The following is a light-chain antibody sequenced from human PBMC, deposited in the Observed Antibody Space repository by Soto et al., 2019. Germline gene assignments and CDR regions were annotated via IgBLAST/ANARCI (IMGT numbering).Light chain of an antibody. V-gene: IGKV1-39*01. CDR1: QSISSY. Sequence: DIQMTLAPSSLSASVVDRVTITWRASQSISSYLNWYQQKPGKAHKLLIYAAYSLQSGVQSRFSGGGSGTDFTLTIRSLQPEDFAAYHCKQLYTLPFTFGHGTRLEIK. J-gene: IGKJ5*01. CDR3: KQLYTLPFT. CDR2: AAY.